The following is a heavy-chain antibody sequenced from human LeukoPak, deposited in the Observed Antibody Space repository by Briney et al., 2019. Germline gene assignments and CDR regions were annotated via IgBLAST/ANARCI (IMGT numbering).Heavy chain of an antibody. J-gene: IGHJ4*02. V-gene: IGHV3-7*01. CDR2: IKQDGTEI. CDR3: AVHSSGWKRFDY. CDR1: GFTFSSYW. D-gene: IGHD6-19*01. Sequence: GGSLRLSCAASGFTFSSYWMTWVRQAPGKGLEWVANIKQDGTEIFYVDSVKDRFTISRDNAENSLYLRMNTLRAEDTAVYYCAVHSSGWKRFDYWGQGTLVTVSS.